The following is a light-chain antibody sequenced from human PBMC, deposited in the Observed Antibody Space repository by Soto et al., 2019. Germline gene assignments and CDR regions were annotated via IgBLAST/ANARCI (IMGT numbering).Light chain of an antibody. CDR2: DVS. J-gene: IGKJ2*01. Sequence: EIQRPQSHPPLSASVGDRVHTTGRAGQSINRWLAWYQQKPGRAPKLLIYDVSTLQSGVPSRFSGSGSETEFTPTINSLQPEEFATYDRPQYNAFYTFGQGTQVDIK. CDR1: QSINRW. V-gene: IGKV1-5*01. CDR3: PQYNAFYT.